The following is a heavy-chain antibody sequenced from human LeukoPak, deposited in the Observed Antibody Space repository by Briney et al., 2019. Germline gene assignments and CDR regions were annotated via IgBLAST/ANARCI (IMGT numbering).Heavy chain of an antibody. CDR1: GFTFSSYA. J-gene: IGHJ4*02. D-gene: IGHD6-19*01. CDR3: ARGPEILEVAGTCYFDY. Sequence: GGSLRLSCAASGFTFSSYAMSWVRQAPGKGLEWVSAISGSGGSTYYADSVKGRFTISRDNSKNTLYLQMNSLRAEDTAVYYCARGPEILEVAGTCYFDYWGQGTLVTVSS. V-gene: IGHV3-23*01. CDR2: ISGSGGST.